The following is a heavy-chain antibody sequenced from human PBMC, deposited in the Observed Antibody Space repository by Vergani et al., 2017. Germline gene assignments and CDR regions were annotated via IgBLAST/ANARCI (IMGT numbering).Heavy chain of an antibody. Sequence: QVQLQQWGAGLLKPSETLSLTCAVYGGSFSGYYWSWIRQPPGKGLEWIGEINHSGSTNYNPSLKSRVTISVDTSKNQFSLKLSSVTAADTAVYYCARAGLAAAGPPPFDYWGQGTLVTVSS. V-gene: IGHV4-34*01. J-gene: IGHJ4*02. CDR3: ARAGLAAAGPPPFDY. D-gene: IGHD6-13*01. CDR1: GGSFSGYY. CDR2: INHSGST.